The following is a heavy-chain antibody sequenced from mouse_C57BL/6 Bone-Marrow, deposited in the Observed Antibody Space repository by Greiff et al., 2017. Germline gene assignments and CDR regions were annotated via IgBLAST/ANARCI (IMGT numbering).Heavy chain of an antibody. D-gene: IGHD1-1*01. CDR3: ASLSRGGY. CDR1: GFTFSDYG. V-gene: IGHV5-17*01. J-gene: IGHJ2*01. CDR2: ISRGSSTI. Sequence: EVHLVESGGGLVKPGGSLKLSCAASGFTFSDYGMHWVSQAPEKGLEWVAYISRGSSTIYYADTVKGRFTISRDNTKNTLFLQMTSLRSEDTAMYYCASLSRGGYWGQGTTLTVSS.